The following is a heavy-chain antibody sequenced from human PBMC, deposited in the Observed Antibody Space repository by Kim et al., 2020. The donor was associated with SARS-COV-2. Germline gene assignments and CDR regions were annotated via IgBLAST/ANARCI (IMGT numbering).Heavy chain of an antibody. CDR3: ARLYSARPDY. CDR2: GRT. Sequence: GRTYYNPSLKSRVTISGDTSKNQFSLKMTSVTAADTAVYYCARLYSARPDYWGQGTLVTVSS. J-gene: IGHJ4*02. D-gene: IGHD5-12*01. V-gene: IGHV4-39*01.